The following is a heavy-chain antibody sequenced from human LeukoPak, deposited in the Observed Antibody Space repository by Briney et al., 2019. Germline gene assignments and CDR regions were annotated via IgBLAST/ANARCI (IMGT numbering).Heavy chain of an antibody. D-gene: IGHD4-17*01. Sequence: SETLSLTCTVSGGSISSHYWTWIRQPPGKGLEWIGCIYYSGSTNYNPSLKSRVTISVDTSKTHFSLKLTSVTAADTAVYYCVRDTYGDYYMDVWGKGTTVTISS. V-gene: IGHV4-59*11. CDR1: GGSISSHY. J-gene: IGHJ6*03. CDR3: VRDTYGDYYMDV. CDR2: IYYSGST.